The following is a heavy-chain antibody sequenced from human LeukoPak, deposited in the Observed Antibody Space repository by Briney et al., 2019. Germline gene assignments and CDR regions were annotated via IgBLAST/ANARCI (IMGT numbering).Heavy chain of an antibody. CDR2: SYYSGST. J-gene: IGHJ4*02. D-gene: IGHD2-2*02. CDR1: GGSISSGGYY. CDR3: ARAGDYCSSTSCYKYFDY. V-gene: IGHV4-31*03. Sequence: PSETLPLICTVSGGSISSGGYYCSWIHEHLGKRLECIGYSYYSGSTYYNPSLKSRVTISVDTSKNQFSLKLSSVTAADTVVYYCARAGDYCSSTSCYKYFDYWGQGTLVTVSS.